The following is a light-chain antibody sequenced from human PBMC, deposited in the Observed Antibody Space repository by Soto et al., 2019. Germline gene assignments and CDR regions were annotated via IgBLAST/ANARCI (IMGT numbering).Light chain of an antibody. V-gene: IGLV2-14*03. CDR3: SSYTISNTLPFV. Sequence: QSALTQPASVSGSPGQSITISCTGSSSDIRVYNYVSWYQQHPGKAPKLLIYDVTDRPSGVSNRFSGSKSGNTASLTISGLQAEDEADYYCSSYTISNTLPFVFGTGTKLTVL. CDR2: DVT. J-gene: IGLJ1*01. CDR1: SSDIRVYNY.